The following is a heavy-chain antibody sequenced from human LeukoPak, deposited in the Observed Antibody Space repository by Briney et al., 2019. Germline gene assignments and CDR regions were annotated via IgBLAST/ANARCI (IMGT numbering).Heavy chain of an antibody. CDR1: GGTFRKYG. D-gene: IGHD5-18*01. CDR3: ARASSDDTAMATPFAY. V-gene: IGHV1-69*13. Sequence: SVKVSXKASGGTFRKYGINWMRQAPGQGLEWMGGITPIFGTAKYLQKFQGRVTITADESTSTAYMELSRLRFEDTAIYYCARASSDDTAMATPFAYWGQGTLVTVSS. J-gene: IGHJ4*02. CDR2: ITPIFGTA.